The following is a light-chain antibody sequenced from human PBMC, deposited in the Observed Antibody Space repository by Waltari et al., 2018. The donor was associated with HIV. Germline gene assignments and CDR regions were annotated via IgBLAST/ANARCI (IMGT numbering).Light chain of an antibody. CDR2: GKN. J-gene: IGLJ1*01. Sequence: SSELTQDPAVSVALGQTVRITCQGDSLRSYYASWYQQKPGQAPVLVIYGKNNRPSGIPYRFSGSSSGNTASLTITGAQAEDEADYYCNSRDSSGNYVFGTGTKVTVL. V-gene: IGLV3-19*01. CDR3: NSRDSSGNYV. CDR1: SLRSYY.